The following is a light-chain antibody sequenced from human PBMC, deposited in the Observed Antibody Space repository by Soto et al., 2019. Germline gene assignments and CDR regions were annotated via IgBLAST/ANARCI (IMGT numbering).Light chain of an antibody. V-gene: IGKV3-20*01. CDR3: QQYVRAPIT. J-gene: IGKJ5*01. CDR2: GSS. Sequence: EIVLTQSPGTLSLSPGERATLSCRASQSITSSYLAWYQQKPGQAPRLLIYGSSSRATGIPDRFSGSGSGTDFTLTISRLETEDFVVYYCQQYVRAPITFGQGTRLEIK. CDR1: QSITSSY.